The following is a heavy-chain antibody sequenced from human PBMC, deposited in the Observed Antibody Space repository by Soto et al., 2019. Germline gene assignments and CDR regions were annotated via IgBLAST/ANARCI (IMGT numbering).Heavy chain of an antibody. CDR3: AILTGIKMPDSPSTYHFAMDV. D-gene: IGHD3-10*01. CDR1: GGSVTSKNW. V-gene: IGHV4-4*02. CDR2: VYYTGSI. Sequence: QVQLLESGPGLVKPSGTLSLTCVVSGGSVTSKNWWWSWVRLSPGERPEWIGQVYYTGSIKYNPSLQSRATISLDKSKNLLSLNLTSVTAADTALYYCAILTGIKMPDSPSTYHFAMDVWGQGTTVIVSS. J-gene: IGHJ6*02.